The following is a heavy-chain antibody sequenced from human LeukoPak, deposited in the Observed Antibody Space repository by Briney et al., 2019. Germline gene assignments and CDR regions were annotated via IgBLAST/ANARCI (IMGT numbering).Heavy chain of an antibody. Sequence: GGSLRLSCAASGFTLSSYTMNWVRQAPGKGLEWVSSISSSSTYLDYADSLKGRFTISRDNAKNSLYLQMTSLRAEDTAVYYCARRSYCGGDCYGSDAFDIWGQGTMVTVSS. CDR2: ISSSSTYL. D-gene: IGHD2-21*02. CDR3: ARRSYCGGDCYGSDAFDI. J-gene: IGHJ3*02. CDR1: GFTLSSYT. V-gene: IGHV3-21*01.